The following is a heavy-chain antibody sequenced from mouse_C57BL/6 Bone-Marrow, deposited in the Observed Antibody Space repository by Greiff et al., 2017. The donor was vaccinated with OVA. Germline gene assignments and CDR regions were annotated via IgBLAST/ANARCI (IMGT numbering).Heavy chain of an antibody. Sequence: EVQVVESEGGLVQPGSSMKLSCTASGFTFSDYYMAWVRQVPEKGLEWVANINYDGSSTYYLDSLKSRFIISRDNAKNILYLQMSSLKSEDTATYYCARDETGTRAMDYWGQGTSVTVSS. CDR1: GFTFSDYY. D-gene: IGHD4-1*01. CDR3: ARDETGTRAMDY. J-gene: IGHJ4*01. V-gene: IGHV5-16*01. CDR2: INYDGSST.